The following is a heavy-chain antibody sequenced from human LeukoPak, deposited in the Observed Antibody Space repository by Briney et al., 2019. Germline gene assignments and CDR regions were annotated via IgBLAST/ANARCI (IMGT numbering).Heavy chain of an antibody. Sequence: SETLSLTCTVSGGSISSYYWSWIRQPPGKGLEWIGYIYYSGSTNYNPSLKSRVTISVDTSKNQFSLKLSSVTAADTAVYYCAREGYSSSWYYFDYWGQGTLVTVSS. V-gene: IGHV4-59*12. J-gene: IGHJ4*02. CDR3: AREGYSSSWYYFDY. CDR1: GGSISSYY. CDR2: IYYSGST. D-gene: IGHD6-13*01.